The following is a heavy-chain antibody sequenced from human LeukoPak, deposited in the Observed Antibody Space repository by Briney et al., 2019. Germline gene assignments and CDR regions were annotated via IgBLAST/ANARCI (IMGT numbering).Heavy chain of an antibody. CDR3: ARDLKDRAFDP. CDR2: INPSGGST. V-gene: IGHV1-46*01. J-gene: IGHJ5*02. Sequence: ASVTVSCKASGYTFTSYYMHWVRQAPGQGLEWMGIINPSGGSTSYAQKFQGRVTVTRDTSTSTVYMELSSLRSEDTAVYYCARDLKDRAFDPWGQGTLVTVSS. CDR1: GYTFTSYY.